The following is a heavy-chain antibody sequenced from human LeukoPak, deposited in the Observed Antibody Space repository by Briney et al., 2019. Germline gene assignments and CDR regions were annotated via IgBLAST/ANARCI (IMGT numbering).Heavy chain of an antibody. J-gene: IGHJ6*02. Sequence: GGSLRLSCGASGFTFRNYAMGWVRQAPGKGLEWVSVIYSGGSTYYADSVKGRFTISRDNSKNTLYLQMNSLRAEDTAVYYCARDTNYYYYGMDVWGQGTTVTVSS. CDR2: IYSGGST. CDR3: ARDTNYYYYGMDV. V-gene: IGHV3-66*01. CDR1: GFTFRNYA. D-gene: IGHD3-3*01.